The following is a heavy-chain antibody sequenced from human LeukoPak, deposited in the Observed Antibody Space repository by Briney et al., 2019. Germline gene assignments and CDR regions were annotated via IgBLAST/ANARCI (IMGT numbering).Heavy chain of an antibody. CDR1: GFTFSSYW. J-gene: IGHJ6*02. V-gene: IGHV3-7*03. CDR3: ATDICSSTSCHFRPPYGMDV. D-gene: IGHD2-2*01. Sequence: GGSLRLSCAASGFTFSSYWMSWVRQAPGKGLEWVANIKQDGSEKYYVDSVKGRFTISRDNAKNSLYLQMNSLRAEDTALYYCATDICSSTSCHFRPPYGMDVWGQGTTVTVSS. CDR2: IKQDGSEK.